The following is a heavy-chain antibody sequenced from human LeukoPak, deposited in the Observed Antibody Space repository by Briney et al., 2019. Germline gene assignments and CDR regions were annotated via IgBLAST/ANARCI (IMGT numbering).Heavy chain of an antibody. CDR3: AKAVRAKRGYYYYMDV. J-gene: IGHJ6*03. D-gene: IGHD3-10*01. Sequence: SETLSLTCAVYGGSFRGYYWSWIRQPPGKGLEWIGEINHSGSTNYNPSLKSRVTISVDTSKNQFSLKLSSVTAADTAVYYCAKAVRAKRGYYYYMDVWGKGTTVTVSS. CDR1: GGSFRGYY. V-gene: IGHV4-34*01. CDR2: INHSGST.